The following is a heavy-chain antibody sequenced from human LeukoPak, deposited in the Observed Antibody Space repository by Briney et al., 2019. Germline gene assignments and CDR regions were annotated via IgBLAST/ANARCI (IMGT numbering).Heavy chain of an antibody. Sequence: SETLSLTCTVSGGSISSDYWSWVRQPPGKGLEWIGYIYTSGSINYNPSLKSRVTISLDMSKNQFSLKLSSVTAADTAVYYCARLAGSSSSDYWGRGTLVTVSS. CDR1: GGSISSDY. J-gene: IGHJ4*02. V-gene: IGHV4-4*09. CDR2: IYTSGSI. D-gene: IGHD6-6*01. CDR3: ARLAGSSSSDY.